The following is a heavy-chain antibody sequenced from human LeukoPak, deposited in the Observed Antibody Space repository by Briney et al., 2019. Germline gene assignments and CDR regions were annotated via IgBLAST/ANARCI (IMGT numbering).Heavy chain of an antibody. CDR1: GVTFSGYI. CDR2: IKQDGSEK. Sequence: GASLRLSCAGSGVTFSGYIMNWVRQAPGKGLEWVANIKQDGSEKYYVDSVKGRFTISRDNAKNSLYLQRNSLRAEDTAVYYCARDFDWGLFDYWGQGTLVTVSS. V-gene: IGHV3-7*01. D-gene: IGHD3-9*01. J-gene: IGHJ4*02. CDR3: ARDFDWGLFDY.